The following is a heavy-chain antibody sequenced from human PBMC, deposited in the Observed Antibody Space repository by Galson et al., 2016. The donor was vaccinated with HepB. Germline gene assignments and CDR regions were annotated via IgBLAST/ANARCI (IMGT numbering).Heavy chain of an antibody. D-gene: IGHD6-13*01. CDR1: GFSFSDYY. J-gene: IGHJ4*02. CDR2: ISSSGSTI. Sequence: SLRLSCAASGFSFSDYYMSWIRQAPGKGLEWVSYISSSGSTIFYADSAKGRFTISRDNAKNSLYLEMDSLRADDTALYYCVRSASSTWRAYYSDYWGQGTLVTVSS. CDR3: VRSASSTWRAYYSDY. V-gene: IGHV3-11*01.